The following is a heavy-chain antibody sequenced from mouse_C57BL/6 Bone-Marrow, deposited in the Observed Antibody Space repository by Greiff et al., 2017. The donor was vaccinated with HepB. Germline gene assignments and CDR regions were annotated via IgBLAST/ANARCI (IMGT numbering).Heavy chain of an antibody. Sequence: EVQRVESGGGLVKPGGSLKLSCAASGFTFSSYAMSWVRQTPEKRLEWVATISDGGSYTYYPDNVKGRFTISRDNAKNNLYLQMSHLKSEDTAMYYCARDSSYYAMDYWGQGTSVTVSS. V-gene: IGHV5-4*01. CDR3: ARDSSYYAMDY. J-gene: IGHJ4*01. CDR1: GFTFSSYA. CDR2: ISDGGSYT.